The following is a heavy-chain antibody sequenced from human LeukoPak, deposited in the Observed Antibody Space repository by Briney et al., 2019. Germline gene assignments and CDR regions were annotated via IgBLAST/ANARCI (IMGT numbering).Heavy chain of an antibody. V-gene: IGHV3-21*01. J-gene: IGHJ3*02. CDR1: GFTFSSYS. CDR3: ARQPPPGAFDI. CDR2: ISSSSSYI. Sequence: GGSLRLSCAASGFTFSSYSMNWVRQAPGKGLEWVSSISSSSSYIYYADSVKGRFTISRDNSKNTLYLQMNSLRAEDTAVYYCARQPPPGAFDIWGQGTMVTVSS.